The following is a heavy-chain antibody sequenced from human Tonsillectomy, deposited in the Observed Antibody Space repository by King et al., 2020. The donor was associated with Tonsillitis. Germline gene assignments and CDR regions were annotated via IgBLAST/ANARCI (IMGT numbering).Heavy chain of an antibody. CDR3: ARDYYDTSGYSSFCFDY. Sequence: VQLQESGPGLVKPSETLSLTCTVSDDSITGYYLSWIRQPAGKGLEWIGRVYSSGSTNYNPSLKSRVTMSVDTSKNQFSLRLNSVTAADSAVYYCARDYYDTSGYSSFCFDYWGQGILVTVSS. D-gene: IGHD3-22*01. CDR2: VYSSGST. J-gene: IGHJ4*02. CDR1: DDSITGYY. V-gene: IGHV4-4*07.